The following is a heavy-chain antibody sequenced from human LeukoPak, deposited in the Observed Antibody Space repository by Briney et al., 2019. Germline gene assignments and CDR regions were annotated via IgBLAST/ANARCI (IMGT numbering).Heavy chain of an antibody. CDR1: GYTFTSYG. Sequence: ASVKVSCKASGYTFTSYGISWVRQAPGQGLEWMGWISAYNGNTNYAQKLQGRVTMTTDTSTSTAYMELRSLRSDDTAVYYCARVGAHRLLWFGELLGYYYYMDVWGKGTTVTISS. CDR3: ARVGAHRLLWFGELLGYYYYMDV. J-gene: IGHJ6*03. D-gene: IGHD3-10*01. V-gene: IGHV1-18*01. CDR2: ISAYNGNT.